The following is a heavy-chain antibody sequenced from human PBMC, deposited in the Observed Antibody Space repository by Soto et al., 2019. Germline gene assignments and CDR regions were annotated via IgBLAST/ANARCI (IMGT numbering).Heavy chain of an antibody. CDR3: AKDTSSPPYYIVV. Sequence: EVQVLESGGGSVQPGGSLRLSCAASGFTFSNFAMSWVRHAPGKGLEWVSEITGSTGTTYYADSVRGRFIISRDNSQNTLHLQMNSLRPEDTAVYYCAKDTSSPPYYIVVSGKGTTVTVAS. J-gene: IGHJ6*03. V-gene: IGHV3-23*01. CDR1: GFTFSNFA. D-gene: IGHD2-2*01. CDR2: ITGSTGTT.